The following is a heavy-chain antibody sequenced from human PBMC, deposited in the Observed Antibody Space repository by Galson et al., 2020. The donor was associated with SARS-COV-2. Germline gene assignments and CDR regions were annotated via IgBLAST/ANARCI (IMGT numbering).Heavy chain of an antibody. Sequence: GGSLRLSGAASGLNLRSYAMSWVRQAPGKGLGGVSAIRGSGGSTYYADSVKGRFTISRDNSKNTLYLQMNSLRAEDTAVYYCANPPAMVRGTYYGMDVWGQGTTVTVSS. CDR1: GLNLRSYA. D-gene: IGHD3-10*01. CDR3: ANPPAMVRGTYYGMDV. CDR2: IRGSGGST. J-gene: IGHJ6*02. V-gene: IGHV3-23*01.